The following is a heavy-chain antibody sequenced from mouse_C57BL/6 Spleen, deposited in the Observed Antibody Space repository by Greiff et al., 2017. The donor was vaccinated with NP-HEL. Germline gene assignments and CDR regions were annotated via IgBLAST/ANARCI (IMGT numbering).Heavy chain of an antibody. CDR2: IDPSNSYT. Sequence: QVQLQQPGAELVKPGASVKLSCKASGYTFTSYWMQWVKQRPGQGLEWIGEIDPSNSYTNYNQKFKGKATLTVDTSSSTAYMQLSSLTSEDSAVYYWARSNCGSAWVAGGGQGTLVTVSA. CDR3: ARSNCGSAWVAG. J-gene: IGHJ3*01. CDR1: GYTFTSYW. V-gene: IGHV1-50*01. D-gene: IGHD1-1*01.